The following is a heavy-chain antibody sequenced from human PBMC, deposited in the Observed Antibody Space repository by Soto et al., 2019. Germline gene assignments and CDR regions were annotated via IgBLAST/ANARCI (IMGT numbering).Heavy chain of an antibody. Sequence: GGSLRLSCAASGFTFTRYSMNWVRQAPGKGLEWVSSISSTTNYIYYGDSMKGRFTISRDNAKNSLYLEMNSLRAEDTAVYYCARESEDLTPNFDYWGQGTLVTVSS. CDR2: ISSTTNYI. V-gene: IGHV3-21*06. J-gene: IGHJ4*02. CDR1: GFTFTRYS. CDR3: ARESEDLTPNFDY.